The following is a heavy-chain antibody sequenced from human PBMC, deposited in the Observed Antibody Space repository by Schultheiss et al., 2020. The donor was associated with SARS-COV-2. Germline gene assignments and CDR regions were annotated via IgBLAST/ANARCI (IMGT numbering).Heavy chain of an antibody. CDR3: AKRAGDTYYYYGMDV. V-gene: IGHV3-30*18. CDR1: GFIFSRYG. D-gene: IGHD6-19*01. Sequence: GGSLRLSCVASGFIFSRYGMYWVRQAPGKGLEWVAVISYDGSNKYYADSVKGRFTISRDNSKNTLYLQMNSLRAEDTAVYYCAKRAGDTYYYYGMDVWGQGTTVTVSS. CDR2: ISYDGSNK. J-gene: IGHJ6*02.